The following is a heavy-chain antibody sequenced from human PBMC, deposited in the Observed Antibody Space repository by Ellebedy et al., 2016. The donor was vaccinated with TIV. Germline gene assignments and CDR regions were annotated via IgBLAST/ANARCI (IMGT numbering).Heavy chain of an antibody. CDR3: AKENHSRGYGAFFDY. CDR2: ISFDGVLM. V-gene: IGHV3-30*18. D-gene: IGHD3-22*01. CDR1: GFSFNTFG. Sequence: GESLKISCAASGFSFNTFGMHWVRQAPGKGLEWVAVISFDGVLMYYSDSVKDRFTISRDNSKSTLYLQMNGLRPEDTAVYYCAKENHSRGYGAFFDYWGQGALVTVSS. J-gene: IGHJ4*02.